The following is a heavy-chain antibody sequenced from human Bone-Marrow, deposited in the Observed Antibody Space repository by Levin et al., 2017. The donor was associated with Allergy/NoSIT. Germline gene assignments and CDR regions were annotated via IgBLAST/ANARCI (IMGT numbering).Heavy chain of an antibody. J-gene: IGHJ4*02. CDR1: GGSITSNY. CDR3: ARAFSYGSGTYYFDY. V-gene: IGHV4-59*01. D-gene: IGHD3-10*01. CDR2: IFYSGTT. Sequence: ESLKISCTVSGGSITSNYWSWIRQPPGKGLEWIGYIFYSGTTNYNPSLKSRVTISVDTSKNQFSLQLSSVTAADTAVYYCARAFSYGSGTYYFDYWGQGTLVTVSS.